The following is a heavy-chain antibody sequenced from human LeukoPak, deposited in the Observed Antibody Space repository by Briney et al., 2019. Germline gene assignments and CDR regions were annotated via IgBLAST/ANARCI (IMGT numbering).Heavy chain of an antibody. CDR3: ARLPTDYGDPSPPDDY. CDR1: GGTFSSYA. D-gene: IGHD4-17*01. Sequence: SVKVSCKASGGTFSSYAISWVRQAPGQGLEWMGGIIPIFGTANYAQKFQGRVTITADGSTSTAYMELSSPRSEDTAVYYCARLPTDYGDPSPPDDYWGQGTLVTVSS. CDR2: IIPIFGTA. V-gene: IGHV1-69*13. J-gene: IGHJ4*02.